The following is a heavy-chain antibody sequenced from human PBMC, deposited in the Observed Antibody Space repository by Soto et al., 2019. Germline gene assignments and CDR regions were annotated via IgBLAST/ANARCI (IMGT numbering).Heavy chain of an antibody. V-gene: IGHV3-9*01. J-gene: IGHJ4*02. CDR3: EKAPSGWYRDYFDY. D-gene: IGHD6-19*01. CDR1: GFTFDDYA. Sequence: EVQLVESGGGLVQPGRSLRLSCAASGFTFDDYAMHWVRQAPGKGLEWVSGISWNSGSIGYADSVKGRFTISRDNAKNSLYLQMNSLRAEDTALYYCEKAPSGWYRDYFDYWGQGTLVTVSS. CDR2: ISWNSGSI.